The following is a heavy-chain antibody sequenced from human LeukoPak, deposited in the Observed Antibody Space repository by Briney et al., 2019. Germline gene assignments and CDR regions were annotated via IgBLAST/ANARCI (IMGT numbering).Heavy chain of an antibody. CDR2: IYYSGST. Sequence: PSETLSLTCTVSGGSISSSSYYWGWIRQPPGKGLEWIGSIYYSGSTYYNPSLKSRVTISVDTSKNQFSLKLSSATAADTAVYYCAGRDVDYGDYVDYWGQGTLVTVSS. D-gene: IGHD4-17*01. J-gene: IGHJ4*02. V-gene: IGHV4-39*01. CDR1: GGSISSSSYY. CDR3: AGRDVDYGDYVDY.